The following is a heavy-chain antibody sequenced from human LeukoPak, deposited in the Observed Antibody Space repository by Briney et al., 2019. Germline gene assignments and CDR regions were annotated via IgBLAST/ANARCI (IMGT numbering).Heavy chain of an antibody. D-gene: IGHD3-22*01. J-gene: IGHJ4*02. CDR3: ARQAPAYYDSSGYLSTPLPDY. CDR1: GGSISSSTYY. Sequence: SETLSLTCTVSGGSISSSTYYWGWIRQPPGKGLEWIGTIYYSRSTYYNTSLKSRVTISVDTSKNQLSLKLSSVTAADTAVYYCARQAPAYYDSSGYLSTPLPDYWGQGTLVTVSS. V-gene: IGHV4-39*01. CDR2: IYYSRST.